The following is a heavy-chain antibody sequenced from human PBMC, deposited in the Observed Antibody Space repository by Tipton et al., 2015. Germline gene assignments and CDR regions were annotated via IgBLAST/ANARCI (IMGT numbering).Heavy chain of an antibody. D-gene: IGHD3-10*01. CDR2: INAYTGNT. CDR1: GYTFTSYG. Sequence: QLAQSGAEGKKPGASVKVSCKASGYTFTSYGISWVRQAPGQGLEWMGWINAYTGNTNYAQKLQGRVTMTTDTSTSTAYMELRSLRSDDTAVYYCARDPYYYYGSGSYYSGPYFDYWGQGTLVTVSS. J-gene: IGHJ4*02. V-gene: IGHV1-18*01. CDR3: ARDPYYYYGSGSYYSGPYFDY.